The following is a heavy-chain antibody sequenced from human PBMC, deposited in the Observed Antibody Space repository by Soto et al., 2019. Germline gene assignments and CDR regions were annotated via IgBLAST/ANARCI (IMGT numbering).Heavy chain of an antibody. D-gene: IGHD5-18*01. Sequence: SETLSLTCSVSGGSVSSGSYYRSWIRQPPGKGLEWIGYIYNTGSTNYNPSLKSRVTMSVDTSKNQFSLKLTSVTAADTAVYYCARGGGVTATFDYWGRGTLVTVSS. CDR1: GGSVSSGSYY. V-gene: IGHV4-61*01. CDR3: ARGGGVTATFDY. J-gene: IGHJ4*02. CDR2: IYNTGST.